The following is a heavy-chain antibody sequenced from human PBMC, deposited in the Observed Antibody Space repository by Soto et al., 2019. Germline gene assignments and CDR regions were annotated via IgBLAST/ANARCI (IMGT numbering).Heavy chain of an antibody. Sequence: SVKVSCKASGGTFSSYAISWVRQAPGQGLEWMGGIIPIFGTANYAQKFQGRVTITADESTSTVYIELSSLRSEDTAVYYCARTPPDDYSNYFSYWGQGTLVTVSS. J-gene: IGHJ4*02. CDR1: GGTFSSYA. CDR3: ARTPPDDYSNYFSY. V-gene: IGHV1-69*13. CDR2: IIPIFGTA. D-gene: IGHD4-4*01.